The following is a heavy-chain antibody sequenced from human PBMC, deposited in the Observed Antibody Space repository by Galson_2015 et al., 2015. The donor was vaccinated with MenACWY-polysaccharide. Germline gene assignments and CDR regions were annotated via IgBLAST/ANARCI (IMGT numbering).Heavy chain of an antibody. CDR1: GFTFSNFW. J-gene: IGHJ4*02. CDR3: ARTRIVGAHWFDC. V-gene: IGHV3-7*01. CDR2: INQDGSEK. D-gene: IGHD1-26*01. Sequence: SLRLSCAASGFTFSNFWMSWVRQAPGKGLEWVASINQDGSEKHYVDSVRVQFTVSRDNAKNSLYLQMNGLRAEDTAVYYCARTRIVGAHWFDCWGQGTLVTVSS.